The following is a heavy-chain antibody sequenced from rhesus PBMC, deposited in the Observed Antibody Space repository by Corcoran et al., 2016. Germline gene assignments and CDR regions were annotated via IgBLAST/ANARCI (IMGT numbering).Heavy chain of an antibody. J-gene: IGHJ4*01. CDR3: AIGIAAAVVFDY. V-gene: IGHV1-200*01. Sequence: QVQLVQSGAEVKKPGASVKLSCKASGYTFTSYSINWVRQAPGQGLEWMGGINPSNGNTGNAQKFQWRVTMTRDTSTTTAYMELSSLRSEDTAVYYCAIGIAAAVVFDYWGQGVLVTVSS. D-gene: IGHD6-31*01. CDR1: GYTFTSYS. CDR2: INPSNGNT.